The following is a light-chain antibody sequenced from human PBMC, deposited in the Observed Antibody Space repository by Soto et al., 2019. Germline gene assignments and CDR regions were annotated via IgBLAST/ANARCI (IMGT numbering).Light chain of an antibody. CDR1: QSVSSY. CDR2: DAS. CDR3: QQRSTWT. J-gene: IGKJ1*01. Sequence: EIVLTQSPATLSLSPGERATLSCRASQSVSSYLAWYQQKPGQGPRLLIYDASKRASDIPARFTGSGSGTDFTPTISSLEPEDFAVYFCQQRSTWTFGQGTKVEF. V-gene: IGKV3-11*01.